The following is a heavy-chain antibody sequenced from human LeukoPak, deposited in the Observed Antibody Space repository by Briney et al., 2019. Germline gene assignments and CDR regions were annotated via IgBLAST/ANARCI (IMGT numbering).Heavy chain of an antibody. J-gene: IGHJ4*02. V-gene: IGHV4-59*01. CDR2: TYYSGST. CDR3: ARDRRDLVVIGPYFDY. D-gene: IGHD2-21*01. Sequence: SETLSLTCTVSGGSISSYYWSWVRQPPGKGLEWIGYTYYSGSTNYNPSLKSRVTISVDTSKNQFSLKLSSVTAADTAVYYCARDRRDLVVIGPYFDYWGQGTLVTVSS. CDR1: GGSISSYY.